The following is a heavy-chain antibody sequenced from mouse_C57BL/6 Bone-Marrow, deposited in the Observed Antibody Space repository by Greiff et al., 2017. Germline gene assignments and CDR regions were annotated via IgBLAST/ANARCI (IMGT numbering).Heavy chain of an antibody. J-gene: IGHJ2*01. Sequence: QVQLQQSGPELVKPGASVKISCKASGYSFTSYYIHWVKQRPGQGLEWIGWIYPGSGNTKYNEKFKGKATLTADTSSSTAYMQLSSLTSEDSAVYYCARDYYGSSYGYWGQGTTLTVSS. D-gene: IGHD1-1*01. CDR2: IYPGSGNT. CDR1: GYSFTSYY. CDR3: ARDYYGSSYGY. V-gene: IGHV1-66*01.